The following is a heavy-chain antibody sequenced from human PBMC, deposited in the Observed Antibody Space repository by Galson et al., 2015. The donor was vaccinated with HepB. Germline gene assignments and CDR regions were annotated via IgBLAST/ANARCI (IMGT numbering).Heavy chain of an antibody. CDR2: FDPEDGET. CDR3: ATTYSSSWNWFDP. Sequence: SVKVSCKVSGYTLTELSMHWVRQAPGKGLEWMGGFDPEDGETIYAQKFQGRVTMTEDTSTDTAYMELSSLRSEDTAVYYCATTYSSSWNWFDPWGQGTLVTVSS. V-gene: IGHV1-24*01. D-gene: IGHD6-13*01. J-gene: IGHJ5*02. CDR1: GYTLTELS.